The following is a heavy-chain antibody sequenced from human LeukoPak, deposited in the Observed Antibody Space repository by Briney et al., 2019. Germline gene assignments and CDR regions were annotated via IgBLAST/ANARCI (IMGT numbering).Heavy chain of an antibody. CDR3: ARDVGTEMATIMNWFDP. D-gene: IGHD5-24*01. CDR1: GFTFSSYG. V-gene: IGHV3-48*04. CDR2: ISSSGSTI. Sequence: SGGSLRLSCAASGFTFSSYGMNWVRQAPGKGLEWVSYISSSGSTIYYADSVKGRFTISRDNAKNSLYLQMNSLRAEDTAVYYCARDVGTEMATIMNWFDPWAQGTLVTVSS. J-gene: IGHJ5*02.